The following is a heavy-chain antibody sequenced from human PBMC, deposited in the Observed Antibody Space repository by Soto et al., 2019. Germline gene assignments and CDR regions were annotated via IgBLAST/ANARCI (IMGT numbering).Heavy chain of an antibody. CDR2: IYYSGST. Sequence: QVQLQESGPGLVKPSETLSLTCTVSGGSISSYYWSWIRQPPGKGLEWIGYIYYSGSTNYNPSLKSRVTISVDTSKNQFSLKLSSVTAADTAVYYCARFGGSDPYGMDVWGHGTTVTVSS. J-gene: IGHJ6*02. V-gene: IGHV4-59*01. CDR1: GGSISSYY. D-gene: IGHD3-16*01. CDR3: ARFGGSDPYGMDV.